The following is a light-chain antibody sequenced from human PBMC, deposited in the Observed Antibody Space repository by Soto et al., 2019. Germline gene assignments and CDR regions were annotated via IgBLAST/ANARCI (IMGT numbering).Light chain of an antibody. V-gene: IGKV1-33*01. CDR3: QQCDDFIT. CDR2: EAS. J-gene: IGKJ4*01. Sequence: IQMTQSPSSLSASVGDRVTITCQASQDIKNYLNWYQQKPGKAPKLLIYEASNLETGVPSRVSGSGSGRSFTFTISSLQPEDIATYYCQQCDDFITFGGGTRIEIK. CDR1: QDIKNY.